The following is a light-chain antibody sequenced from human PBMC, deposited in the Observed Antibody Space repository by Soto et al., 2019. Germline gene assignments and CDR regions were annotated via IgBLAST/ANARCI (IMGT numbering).Light chain of an antibody. V-gene: IGKV1-5*03. CDR3: QQYSSYPET. CDR1: QSISSW. J-gene: IGKJ1*01. CDR2: EAP. Sequence: DIQMTQSPSTLSASVGDRVTITCRASQSISSWLAWYQQKPGKAPNLLIYEAPRLESAVPSRFSGSASGTEFTLTINSLQPDDFATYFYQQYSSYPETFGQGTKV.